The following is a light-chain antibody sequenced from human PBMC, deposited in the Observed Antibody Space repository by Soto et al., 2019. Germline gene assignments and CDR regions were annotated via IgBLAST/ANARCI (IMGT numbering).Light chain of an antibody. CDR1: QSLLHSNGYNY. CDR3: LQALQTPPP. V-gene: IGKV2-28*01. Sequence: DIVMTQSPLSLPVTPGEPASISCRSSQSLLHSNGYNYLDWYLQKPGQSPQLLIYMGSNLASGVPDRFSGSGSGTDFTLKISRVEAEDVAVYYCLQALQTPPPFGQGTKLEIK. CDR2: MGS. J-gene: IGKJ2*01.